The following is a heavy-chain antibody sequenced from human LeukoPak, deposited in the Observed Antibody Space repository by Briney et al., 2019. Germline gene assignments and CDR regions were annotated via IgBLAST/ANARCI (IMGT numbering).Heavy chain of an antibody. V-gene: IGHV3-23*01. CDR2: ISGSGGST. CDR1: A. D-gene: IGHD3-16*01. Sequence: AMXWXRQAPGKGLEWVSAISGSGGSTYYADSVKGRFTISRDNSKNTLYLQMNSLRAEDTALYYCAKDRGRYYYYGMDVWGQGTTVTVSS. CDR3: AKDRGRYYYYGMDV. J-gene: IGHJ6*02.